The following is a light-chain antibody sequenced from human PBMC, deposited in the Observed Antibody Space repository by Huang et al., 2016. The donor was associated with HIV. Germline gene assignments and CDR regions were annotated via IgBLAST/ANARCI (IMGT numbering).Light chain of an antibody. J-gene: IGKJ4*01. CDR1: QSISSY. CDR2: SVD. CDR3: QQTHDTPLT. Sequence: DIQLTQSPSSLSASVGDRVTITCRASQSISSYLNWYQQKPGKAPKILIYSVDGLQSGGPSRFSGSGSGTHFTLAINNLQPEDFATYYCQQTHDTPLTFGGGSKVE. V-gene: IGKV1-39*01.